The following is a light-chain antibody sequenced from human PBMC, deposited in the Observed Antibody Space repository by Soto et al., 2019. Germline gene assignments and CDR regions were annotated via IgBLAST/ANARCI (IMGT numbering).Light chain of an antibody. CDR3: ATWQSSLTGGWV. Sequence: QSALTQPPSVSAAPGQKVTISCSGSSSNIGTNYVSWYQHLPGTAPKLLIYGNDKRPSGIPDRFSGSKSGTSATLGITGLQTGDEADYYCATWQSSLTGGWVFGGGTKLTVL. J-gene: IGLJ3*02. CDR2: GND. V-gene: IGLV1-51*01. CDR1: SSNIGTNY.